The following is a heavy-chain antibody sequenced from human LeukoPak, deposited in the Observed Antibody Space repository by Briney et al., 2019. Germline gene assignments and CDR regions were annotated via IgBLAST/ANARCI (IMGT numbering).Heavy chain of an antibody. CDR1: GFTFSDYE. CDR2: ISVSGTTI. J-gene: IGHJ4*02. Sequence: GGSLRLSCAASGFTFSDYEMNWVRQAPGKGLEWLSHISVSGTTIHYADSVKGRFTISRDNAKNSLYLQMNSLRAEDTAVYYCARGLEQWLVDEEGENNDYWGQGTLVTVSS. CDR3: ARGLEQWLVDEEGENNDY. V-gene: IGHV3-48*03. D-gene: IGHD6-19*01.